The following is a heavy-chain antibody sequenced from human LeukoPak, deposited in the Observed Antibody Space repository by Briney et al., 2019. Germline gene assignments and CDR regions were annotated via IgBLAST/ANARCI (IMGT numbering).Heavy chain of an antibody. CDR2: ISGSGDIT. D-gene: IGHD2-15*01. J-gene: IGHJ4*02. CDR3: AARPGHLAVPFDY. Sequence: GGSLRLSGAASGFTFDTHAMTWVRQAPGKGLEYVSLISGSGDITYYAHSLKDRFTISRDNSKTTLYLQMHSLRAEDTAMYYCAARPGHLAVPFDYWGQGTLVIVSS. V-gene: IGHV3-23*01. CDR1: GFTFDTHA.